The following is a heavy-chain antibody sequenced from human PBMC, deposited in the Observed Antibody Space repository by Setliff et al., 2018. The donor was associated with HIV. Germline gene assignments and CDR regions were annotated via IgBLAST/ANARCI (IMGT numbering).Heavy chain of an antibody. J-gene: IGHJ4*02. Sequence: ASVKVSCKASGYTFTGYYMHWVRQAPGQGLEWMGCINLNTGNTNYAQKFQGRVTITADKSTSTAYMELSSLRSDDTAVYCCARVPGDYDSTGYSPHDYWGQGTLVTVSS. D-gene: IGHD3-22*01. CDR1: GYTFTGYY. V-gene: IGHV1-2*02. CDR3: ARVPGDYDSTGYSPHDY. CDR2: INLNTGNT.